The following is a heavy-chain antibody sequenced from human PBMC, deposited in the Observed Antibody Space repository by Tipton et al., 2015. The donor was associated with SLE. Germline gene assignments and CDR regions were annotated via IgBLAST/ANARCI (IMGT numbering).Heavy chain of an antibody. V-gene: IGHV4-34*01. Sequence: TLSLTFAVYGGSFSGYYWSWIRQPPGKGLEWIGSIYYSGSTYYNPSLKSRVTISVDTSKNQFSRKLSSVTAADTAVYYCAVPGGYYYDSSGYYYPDAFDIWGQGTMVTVSS. J-gene: IGHJ3*02. CDR2: IYYSGST. CDR3: AVPGGYYYDSSGYYYPDAFDI. CDR1: GGSFSGYY. D-gene: IGHD3-22*01.